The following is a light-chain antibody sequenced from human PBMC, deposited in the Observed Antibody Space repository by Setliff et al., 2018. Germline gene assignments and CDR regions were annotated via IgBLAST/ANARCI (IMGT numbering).Light chain of an antibody. CDR2: DVN. CDR3: CPYVGGYDFGNDV. V-gene: IGLV2-11*01. CDR1: STDVGGYDL. Sequence: QSVLTQPRSVSGSPGQSVTVSCAGTSTDVGGYDLVSWYQQHPGKVPKALIYDVNKRPSGVPSRFSGSKSGNTASLTISGLQAEDEADYYCCPYVGGYDFGNDVFGTGTKVTVL. J-gene: IGLJ1*01.